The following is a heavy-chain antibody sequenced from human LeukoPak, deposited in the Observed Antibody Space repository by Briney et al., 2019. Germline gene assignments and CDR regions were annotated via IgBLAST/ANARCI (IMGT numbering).Heavy chain of an antibody. J-gene: IGHJ4*02. D-gene: IGHD3-22*01. CDR2: VSSNGGST. Sequence: GGSLRLSCSASGFTFSHYAMHWVRQAPGKGLEYLSTVSSNGGSTYYTDSVKGRFTISRDNSKNTLYLQMNSLRAEDTAVYYCAKVISSGYYYLDHWGQGTLVTVSS. V-gene: IGHV3-64*04. CDR1: GFTFSHYA. CDR3: AKVISSGYYYLDH.